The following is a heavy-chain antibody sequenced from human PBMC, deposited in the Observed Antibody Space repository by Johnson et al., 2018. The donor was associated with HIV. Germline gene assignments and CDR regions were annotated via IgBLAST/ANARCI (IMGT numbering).Heavy chain of an antibody. CDR2: ISGSGGST. CDR3: AKDQTYKFWSGYYGGVAFDI. Sequence: VQLVESGGGLVQPGGSLRLSCAASGYTFSSYAMSWVRQAPGKGLEWVSAISGSGGSTNYADSVKGRFTISRDNSKNTLYLQMNSLKAEDTAVYYCAKDQTYKFWSGYYGGVAFDIGSQGTMVTVSS. CDR1: GYTFSSYA. D-gene: IGHD3-3*01. J-gene: IGHJ3*02. V-gene: IGHV3-23*04.